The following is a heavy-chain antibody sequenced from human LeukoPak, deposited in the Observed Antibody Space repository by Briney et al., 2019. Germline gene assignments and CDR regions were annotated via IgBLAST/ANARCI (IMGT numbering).Heavy chain of an antibody. CDR3: ARYETIGVTTGDY. V-gene: IGHV3-21*06. Sequence: GGSLRLSCAASGFTFSGYSMNWVRQAPGKGLEWVSSIDREGTYTVYADSVKGRFTISRDNAKNSLYLQMNNLRAEDTAVYYCARYETIGVTTGDYWGRGTLVTVSS. D-gene: IGHD1-1*01. CDR2: IDREGTYT. J-gene: IGHJ4*02. CDR1: GFTFSGYS.